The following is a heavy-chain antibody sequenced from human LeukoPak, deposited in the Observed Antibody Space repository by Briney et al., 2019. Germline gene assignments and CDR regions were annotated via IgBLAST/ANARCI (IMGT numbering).Heavy chain of an antibody. Sequence: SETLSLTCTVSGGSISSSSYYWNWVRQPPGKGLEWIGYINYSGSTNYNPSLKSRVTISVDTSKNQYSLKLRSVTAADTAVYYCARVKGVVAVNWFDPWGQGTLVTVSS. V-gene: IGHV4-61*01. CDR3: ARVKGVVAVNWFDP. D-gene: IGHD2-15*01. CDR2: INYSGST. CDR1: GGSISSSSYY. J-gene: IGHJ5*02.